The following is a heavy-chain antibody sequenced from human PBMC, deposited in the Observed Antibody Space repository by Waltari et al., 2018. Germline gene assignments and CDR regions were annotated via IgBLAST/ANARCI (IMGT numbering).Heavy chain of an antibody. CDR2: IIPIVGTA. D-gene: IGHD6-6*01. CDR1: GGTFSSYA. CDR3: ARESGLSSSSRVFVY. J-gene: IGHJ4*02. V-gene: IGHV1-69*08. Sequence: QVQLVQSGAEVKKPGSSVKVSCKASGGTFSSYAISWVRQAHGQGLEWMGRIIPIVGTAKDAQKCQGRVTMTADKSTSTAYMELSSLRSEDTAVYYCARESGLSSSSRVFVYWGQGTLVTVSS.